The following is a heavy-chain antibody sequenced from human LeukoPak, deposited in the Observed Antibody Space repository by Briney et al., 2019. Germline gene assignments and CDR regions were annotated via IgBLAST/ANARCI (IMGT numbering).Heavy chain of an antibody. CDR2: ISSSTKYI. Sequence: KAGGSLRLSCAASGFTFSSYSMNWVRQAPGKGLEWVSFISSSTKYIYYADSVKGRFTISRDNAKNSLYLQMNSLRAEDTAVYYCARAVAAIPSYWGQGTLVTVSS. V-gene: IGHV3-21*01. J-gene: IGHJ4*02. CDR3: ARAVAAIPSY. D-gene: IGHD2-21*02. CDR1: GFTFSSYS.